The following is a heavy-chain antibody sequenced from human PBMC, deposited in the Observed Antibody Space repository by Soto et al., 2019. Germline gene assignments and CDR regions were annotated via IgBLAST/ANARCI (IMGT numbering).Heavy chain of an antibody. CDR1: GFTFSRFW. D-gene: IGHD6-13*01. Sequence: GGSLRLSCAASGFTFSRFWMQWVRQVPGKGLVWVSYINNDGSTTTYAESVKGRFTISRDNAKNTLYLQMSSLRAEDTAVYYCARGFSAGKGSPPDFWGQGSLVTVSS. CDR2: INNDGSTT. CDR3: ARGFSAGKGSPPDF. V-gene: IGHV3-74*01. J-gene: IGHJ4*02.